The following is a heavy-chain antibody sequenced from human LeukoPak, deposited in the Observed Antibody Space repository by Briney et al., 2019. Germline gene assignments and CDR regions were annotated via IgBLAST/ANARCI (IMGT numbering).Heavy chain of an antibody. CDR3: ARTPHYDFWSGRYYYYGMDV. CDR1: GGSISSTSYY. D-gene: IGHD3-3*01. Sequence: SETLSLTCTVSGGSISSTSYYWGWIRQPPGKGLEWIGSIYYSGGTYYNPSLKSRVTISVDTSKNQFSLKLSSVTAADTAVYYCARTPHYDFWSGRYYYYGMDVWGQGTTVTVSS. J-gene: IGHJ6*02. CDR2: IYYSGGT. V-gene: IGHV4-39*01.